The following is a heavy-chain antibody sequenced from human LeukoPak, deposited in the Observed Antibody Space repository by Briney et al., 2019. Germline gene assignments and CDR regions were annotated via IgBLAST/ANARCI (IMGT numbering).Heavy chain of an antibody. J-gene: IGHJ3*02. V-gene: IGHV1-18*01. D-gene: IGHD1-26*01. CDR1: GYTFSTYG. Sequence: ASVKVSCKASGYTFSTYGLGWVRQAPGQGLEWMGWISGSNGNTQYAQKFQGRGTITTDTSTNTAYMELRSLRSDDTAVYYCARDEIVGALRGAFDIWGQGTMVTVSS. CDR3: ARDEIVGALRGAFDI. CDR2: ISGSNGNT.